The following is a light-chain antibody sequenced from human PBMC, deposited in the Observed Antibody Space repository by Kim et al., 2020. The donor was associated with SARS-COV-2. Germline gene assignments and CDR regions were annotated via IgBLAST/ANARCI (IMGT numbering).Light chain of an antibody. CDR3: QQYGSSPQGT. CDR2: GAS. V-gene: IGKV3-20*01. CDR1: QSVSSSY. Sequence: EIVLTQSPGTLSLSQGERATLSCRASQSVSSSYLAWYQQKPGQAPRLLIYGASSRATGIPDRFSGSGSGTDFTLTISRLEPEDFAVYYCQQYGSSPQGTFGPGTKVDIK. J-gene: IGKJ3*01.